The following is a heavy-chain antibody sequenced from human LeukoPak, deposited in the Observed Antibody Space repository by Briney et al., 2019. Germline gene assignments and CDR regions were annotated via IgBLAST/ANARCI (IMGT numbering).Heavy chain of an antibody. CDR1: GGSISIYY. D-gene: IGHD4-17*01. Sequence: SETLSLTCTVSGGSISIYYWSWIRQPPGKGLEWVGYIYYSGSTNYNPSLKSRVTISVDTSKNQFSLKLSSVTAADTAVYYCARGQDLTTVTSRSVFGIDYWGQGTLVTVSS. CDR2: IYYSGST. V-gene: IGHV4-59*01. J-gene: IGHJ4*02. CDR3: ARGQDLTTVTSRSVFGIDY.